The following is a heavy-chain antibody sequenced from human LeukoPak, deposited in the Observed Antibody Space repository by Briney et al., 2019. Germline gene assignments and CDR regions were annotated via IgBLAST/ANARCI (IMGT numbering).Heavy chain of an antibody. CDR2: INHSGST. Sequence: PSETLSLTCAVYGGSFSGYYWSWIRQPPGKGLEWIGEINHSGSTNYNPSLKSRVTISVDTPKNQFSLKLSSVTAADTAVYYCARDSHITIFGVVIHNWFDPWGQGTLVTVSS. CDR1: GGSFSGYY. J-gene: IGHJ5*02. V-gene: IGHV4-34*01. D-gene: IGHD3-3*01. CDR3: ARDSHITIFGVVIHNWFDP.